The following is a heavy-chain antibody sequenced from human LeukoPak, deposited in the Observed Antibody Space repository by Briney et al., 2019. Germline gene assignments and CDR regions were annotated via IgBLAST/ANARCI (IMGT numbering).Heavy chain of an antibody. V-gene: IGHV1-69*06. D-gene: IGHD3-10*01. CDR2: IIPIFGTA. Sequence: SVKVSCKASGGTFINYAISWVRQAPGQGLEWMGGIIPIFGTANYAQKFRGRVTITADKSTRTAYMELSSLRSEDTAVYSCAREEVWFGELLADYWGQGTLVTVSS. J-gene: IGHJ4*02. CDR1: GGTFINYA. CDR3: AREEVWFGELLADY.